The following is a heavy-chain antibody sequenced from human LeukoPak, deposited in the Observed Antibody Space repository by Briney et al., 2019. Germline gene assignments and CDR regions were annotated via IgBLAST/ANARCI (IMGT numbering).Heavy chain of an antibody. CDR3: ARARAAPASVFPDH. Sequence: GGSLRLSCAASGFTFSRYWMTWVRQSPGKGLEWVANINQDGSEKYYGDSVTGRFTISRDNAENSLFLQMNSLRADDTGVYYCARARAAPASVFPDHWGQGVVVTVSS. V-gene: IGHV3-7*01. D-gene: IGHD2-15*01. CDR1: GFTFSRYW. CDR2: INQDGSEK. J-gene: IGHJ4*02.